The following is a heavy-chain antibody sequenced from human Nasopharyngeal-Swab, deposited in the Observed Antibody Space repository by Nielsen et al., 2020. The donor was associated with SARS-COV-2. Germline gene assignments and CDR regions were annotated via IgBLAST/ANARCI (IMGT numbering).Heavy chain of an antibody. CDR3: ARDGRSSWYFDL. Sequence: SETLSLTCTVSGGSISSYYWSWIRQPPGKGLEWIGYIYYSGSTNYNPSLKSRVTISVDTSKSQFSLKLSSVTAADTAIYYCARDGRSSWYFDLWGRGTLVTVSS. V-gene: IGHV4-59*01. CDR1: GGSISSYY. CDR2: IYYSGST. J-gene: IGHJ2*01.